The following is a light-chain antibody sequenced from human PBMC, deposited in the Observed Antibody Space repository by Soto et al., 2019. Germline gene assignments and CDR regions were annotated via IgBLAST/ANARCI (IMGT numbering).Light chain of an antibody. Sequence: IQMTQSPSTLSGSVGDRVTITCRASQSIGAALAWYQQKPGKAPDLLIYRTSTLESGVPSRFSGSGSGTEFTLAISSLQPDDFATYYCQQYHIFLTFGQGTK. CDR3: QQYHIFLT. CDR2: RTS. J-gene: IGKJ2*01. V-gene: IGKV1-5*03. CDR1: QSIGAA.